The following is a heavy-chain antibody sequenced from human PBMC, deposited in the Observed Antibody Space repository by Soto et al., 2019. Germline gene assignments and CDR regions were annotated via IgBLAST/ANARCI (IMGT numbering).Heavy chain of an antibody. D-gene: IGHD3-9*01. J-gene: IGHJ4*02. CDR3: ARDEYDVLTGYGGYYYFDY. V-gene: IGHV3-30-3*01. CDR1: GFTFSTYA. Sequence: QVRLVESGGGVVQPGRSLRLSCAASGFTFSTYAIHWVRQAPGKGLEWVAVISYDGTYKYYADSVKGRFTISRDNTKNTLYLEMNSLRPEDTAVYYCARDEYDVLTGYGGYYYFDYWGQGTLVTVSS. CDR2: ISYDGTYK.